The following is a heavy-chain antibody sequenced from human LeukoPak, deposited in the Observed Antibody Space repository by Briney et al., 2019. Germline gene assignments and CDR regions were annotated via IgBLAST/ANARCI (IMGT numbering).Heavy chain of an antibody. J-gene: IGHJ4*02. CDR2: INHSGST. Sequence: SETLSLTCAVYGGSFSGYYWSWIRQPPGKGLEWIGEINHSGSTNYNPSLKSRVTISVDTSKNQFSLKLSSVTAADTAVYYCARVVCSGGSCYSDYWGQGTQVTVSS. V-gene: IGHV4-34*01. CDR1: GGSFSGYY. CDR3: ARVVCSGGSCYSDY. D-gene: IGHD2-15*01.